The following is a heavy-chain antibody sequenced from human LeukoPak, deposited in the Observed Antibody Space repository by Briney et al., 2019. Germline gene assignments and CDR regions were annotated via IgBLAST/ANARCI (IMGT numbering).Heavy chain of an antibody. CDR1: GFTFSSYA. V-gene: IGHV3-23*01. J-gene: IGHJ6*02. D-gene: IGHD3-9*01. CDR2: ISGSGGST. CDR3: ARSGPRAYYDILTGYYGSGMDV. Sequence: PGGSLRLSCAASGFTFSSYAMSWVRQAPGKGLEWVSAISGSGGSTYYADSVKGRFTISRDNSKNTLYLQMNSLRAEDTAVYYCARSGPRAYYDILTGYYGSGMDVWGQGTTVTVSS.